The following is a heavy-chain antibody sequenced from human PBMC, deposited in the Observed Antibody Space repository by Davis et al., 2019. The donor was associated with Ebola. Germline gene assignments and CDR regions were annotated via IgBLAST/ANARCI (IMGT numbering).Heavy chain of an antibody. Sequence: AASVTVSCKASRYTFTSYGITWVRQAPGQGLAWMGWINPHNGNTNYAQNVQGRVTMTTDTSTSTAYMEVGSLRSDDTAVYYCARAQFPTTSDHWGQGTLVTVSS. J-gene: IGHJ4*02. D-gene: IGHD1-1*01. CDR3: ARAQFPTTSDH. V-gene: IGHV1-18*04. CDR1: RYTFTSYG. CDR2: INPHNGNT.